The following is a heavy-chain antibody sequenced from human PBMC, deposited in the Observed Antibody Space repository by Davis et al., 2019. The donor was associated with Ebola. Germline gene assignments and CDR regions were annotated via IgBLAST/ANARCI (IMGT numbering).Heavy chain of an antibody. D-gene: IGHD3-3*01. Sequence: GESLKISCKGSGYSFTSYWIGWVRQMPGKGLEWMGIIYPGDSDTRYSPSFQGQVTISADKSISTAYLQWSSLKASDTAMYYCATMYYDFWSGYRPPYYYMDVWGKGTTVTVSS. CDR2: IYPGDSDT. J-gene: IGHJ6*03. CDR3: ATMYYDFWSGYRPPYYYMDV. CDR1: GYSFTSYW. V-gene: IGHV5-51*01.